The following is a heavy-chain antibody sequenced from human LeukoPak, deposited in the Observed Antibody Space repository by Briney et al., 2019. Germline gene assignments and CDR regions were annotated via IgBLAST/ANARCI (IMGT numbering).Heavy chain of an antibody. V-gene: IGHV3-23*01. J-gene: IGHJ5*01. CDR1: GFTFRTYA. CDR3: ARRTMSAFDS. Sequence: GALRLSCTASGFTFRTYAMNWVRQAPGKGLEWLSGISGSGNGTYYADSVKGRFTISRDNSKNMVYLQMNSLTVEDAATYYCARRTMSAFDSWGQEPCSSSPQ. CDR2: ISGSGNGT.